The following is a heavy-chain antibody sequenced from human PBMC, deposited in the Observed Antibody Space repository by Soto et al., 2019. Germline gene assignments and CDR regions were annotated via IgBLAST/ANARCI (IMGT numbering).Heavy chain of an antibody. D-gene: IGHD5-12*01. V-gene: IGHV1-18*01. Sequence: QVHLVQSGPEVKKPGASVKVSCKASGYTFTTYDISWVRQAPGQGLEWMGWISPYNGDTKYAQKLQGRVTMTTDTSTSTTYMELRSLRSDDTAVYYCARDRDGYTYWGQGTLVTVSS. CDR1: GYTFTTYD. CDR3: ARDRDGYTY. CDR2: ISPYNGDT. J-gene: IGHJ4*02.